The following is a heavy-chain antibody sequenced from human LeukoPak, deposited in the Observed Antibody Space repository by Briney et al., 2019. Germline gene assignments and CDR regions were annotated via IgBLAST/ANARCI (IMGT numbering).Heavy chain of an antibody. V-gene: IGHV4-34*01. CDR3: ARGGRLLWSDAFDI. CDR1: GGSISSYY. Sequence: SETLSLTCTVSGGSISSYYWSWIRQPPGKGLEWIGEINHSGSTNYNPSLKSRVTISVDTSKNQFSLKLSSVTAADTAVYYCARGGRLLWSDAFDIWGQGTMVTVSS. D-gene: IGHD2-2*01. CDR2: INHSGST. J-gene: IGHJ3*02.